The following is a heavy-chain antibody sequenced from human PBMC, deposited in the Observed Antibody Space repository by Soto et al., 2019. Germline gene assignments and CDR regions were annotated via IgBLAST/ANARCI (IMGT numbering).Heavy chain of an antibody. V-gene: IGHV3-23*01. CDR3: AKSIPHYYDSSGYHNWFDP. D-gene: IGHD3-22*01. CDR2: ISGSGGST. J-gene: IGHJ5*02. Sequence: GGSLRLSCAASGFTFSSYAMSWVRQAPGKGLEWVSAISGSGGSTYYADSVKGRFTISRDNPKNTLYLQMNSLRAEDTAVYYCAKSIPHYYDSSGYHNWFDPWGQGTLVTVSS. CDR1: GFTFSSYA.